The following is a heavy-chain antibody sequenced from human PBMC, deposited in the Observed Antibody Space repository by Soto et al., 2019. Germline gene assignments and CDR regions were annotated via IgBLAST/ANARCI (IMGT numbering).Heavy chain of an antibody. CDR1: GGSISSGDYY. Sequence: SDTLSLTCTVSGGSISSGDYYWSSIRQPPXKGLEWIGYIYYSGSTYYNPSLKSRVTISVDTSKNQFSLKLSSVTAADTAVYYCARDSPNYDSSGYYLEYYGMDVWGQGTTVTVSS. D-gene: IGHD3-22*01. CDR3: ARDSPNYDSSGYYLEYYGMDV. J-gene: IGHJ6*02. CDR2: IYYSGST. V-gene: IGHV4-30-4*02.